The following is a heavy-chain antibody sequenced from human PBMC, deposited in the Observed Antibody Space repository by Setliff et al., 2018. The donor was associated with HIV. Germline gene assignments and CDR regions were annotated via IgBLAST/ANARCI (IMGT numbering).Heavy chain of an antibody. J-gene: IGHJ3*02. CDR1: GGSISSRSYY. Sequence: SETLSLTCTVSGGSISSRSYYWSWLRQPAGKGLEWIGRIYSNGKTDYNPSLKSRVTISEDTSKNQFSLNLSSVTATDTAVYYCARPRLGGTPMDRDAFDIWDQGTMVTVSS. CDR2: IYSNGKT. CDR3: ARPRLGGTPMDRDAFDI. V-gene: IGHV4-61*02. D-gene: IGHD5-18*01.